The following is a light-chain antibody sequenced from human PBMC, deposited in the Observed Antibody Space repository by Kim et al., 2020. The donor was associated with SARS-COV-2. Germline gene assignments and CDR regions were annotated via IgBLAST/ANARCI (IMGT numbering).Light chain of an antibody. CDR1: FSDINDYNY. CDR2: DAN. Sequence: QSALTQPASVSESPGQSITISCTGTFSDINDYNYVSWHQQHPGKAPKLLISDANKRPSVVTDRFSASNSGNTASLTISGLRAEDEADYYCNSSTGSGVFGTGTKVTVL. V-gene: IGLV2-14*03. J-gene: IGLJ1*01. CDR3: NSSTGSGV.